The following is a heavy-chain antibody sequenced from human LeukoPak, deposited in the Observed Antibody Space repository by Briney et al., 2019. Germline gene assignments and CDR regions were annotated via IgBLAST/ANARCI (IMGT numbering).Heavy chain of an antibody. CDR1: GLTLSNYG. J-gene: IGHJ4*02. D-gene: IGHD3-10*01. Sequence: GGSLRLSCAASGLTLSNYGMSWVRQAPGKGLEWVAGISDSGGRTNYADSVKGRFTISRDSPKNTLYLQMNSLRVEDTAVYFCAKRGVVIRVVLVGFHKEAYYFDSWGQGALVTVSS. CDR3: AKRGVVIRVVLVGFHKEAYYFDS. CDR2: ISDSGGRT. V-gene: IGHV3-23*01.